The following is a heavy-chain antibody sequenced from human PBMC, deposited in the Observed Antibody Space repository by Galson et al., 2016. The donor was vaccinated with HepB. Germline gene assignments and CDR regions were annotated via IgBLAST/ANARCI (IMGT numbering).Heavy chain of an antibody. V-gene: IGHV3-33*01. CDR1: GFTFNDHG. CDR3: ARDRAMGAGYYNGMDV. J-gene: IGHJ6*02. D-gene: IGHD5-18*01. CDR2: IWHDGSNK. Sequence: SLRLSCAASGFTFNDHGIHWVRQAPGKGLEWVAVIWHDGSNKYHADSVKGRITLSRDNFKNTLYLQMNSLRAEDTAVYYCARDRAMGAGYYNGMDVWGQGTTVTDSS.